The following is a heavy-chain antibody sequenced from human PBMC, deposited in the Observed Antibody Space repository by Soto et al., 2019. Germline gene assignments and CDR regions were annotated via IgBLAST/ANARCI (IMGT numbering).Heavy chain of an antibody. J-gene: IGHJ1*01. CDR2: IYHSRST. V-gene: IGHV4-31*03. CDR3: AGYSGWYFEL. D-gene: IGHD6-19*01. CDR1: GGSISSGGYF. Sequence: QVQLQESGPGLVKPSQTLSLTCTVSGGSISSGGYFWSWIRQHPGKGLEWIGYIYHSRSTYYNPSPKSRGTISVDTSKNQFSLKLSSVTAADTAVYYCAGYSGWYFELWGQGTLVTVSS.